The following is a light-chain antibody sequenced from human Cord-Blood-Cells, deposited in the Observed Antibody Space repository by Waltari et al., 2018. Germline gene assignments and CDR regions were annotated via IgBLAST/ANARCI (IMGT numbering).Light chain of an antibody. V-gene: IGLV6-57*01. CDR2: EDN. J-gene: IGLJ3*02. CDR3: QSYDSSNQV. Sequence: NFMLTQPHSVSESPGKTVTISCTRSSGSIASNYVQWYQQRPGSSPTTVIYEDNQRPSGVPDRFSGSIDSYSNSAALTIAGLKTEDEADHYCQSYDSSNQVFGGGTKLTVL. CDR1: SGSIASNY.